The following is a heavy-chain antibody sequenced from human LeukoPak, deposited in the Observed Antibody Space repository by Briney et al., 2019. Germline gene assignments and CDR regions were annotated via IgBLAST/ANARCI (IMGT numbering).Heavy chain of an antibody. V-gene: IGHV4-59*11. CDR2: MHYRGNT. CDR3: ARGRTTFFY. J-gene: IGHJ4*02. CDR1: GGSISSHY. D-gene: IGHD2/OR15-2a*01. Sequence: SETLSLTCTVSGGSISSHYWSWIRQSPGKGLEWIGFMHYRGNTNSNPSLRSRVTISMDTSKNQFSLKMSSVTAADTAVYYCARGRTTFFYWGQGTLVTVSS.